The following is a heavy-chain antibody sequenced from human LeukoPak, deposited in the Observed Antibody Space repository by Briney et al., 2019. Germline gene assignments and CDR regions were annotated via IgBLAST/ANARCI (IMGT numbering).Heavy chain of an antibody. D-gene: IGHD3-22*01. CDR2: MYWNGDK. Sequence: SGPTLVNLTQTLTLTCTFAGFSLSTSGVGVGWIRQPPGKALEWLALMYWNGDKRYSPALKSRLTSIKDTSKNQVVLTLTNMDHLDTATYYCAHSRDYFDSSGYRYTERYFQHWGQGTLVTVSS. CDR1: GFSLSTSGVG. V-gene: IGHV2-5*01. CDR3: AHSRDYFDSSGYRYTERYFQH. J-gene: IGHJ1*01.